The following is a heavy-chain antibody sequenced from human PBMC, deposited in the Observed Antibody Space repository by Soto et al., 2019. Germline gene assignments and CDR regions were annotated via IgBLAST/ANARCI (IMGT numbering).Heavy chain of an antibody. CDR2: IYWDGER. J-gene: IGHJ5*02. CDR3: VHRLRRPLVPVPSHTWFDP. Sequence: QITLKESGPTLVKPRQPLMLTCSFSGFSLSTDGVGVGWFRQPPGKALEWLAIIYWDGERRYSASLKSRLTITSDTAKNQVVLTMTNLDPVDTATYFCVHRLRRPLVPVPSHTWFDPWGQGILVTVTS. D-gene: IGHD3-10*01. CDR1: GFSLSTDGVG. V-gene: IGHV2-5*02.